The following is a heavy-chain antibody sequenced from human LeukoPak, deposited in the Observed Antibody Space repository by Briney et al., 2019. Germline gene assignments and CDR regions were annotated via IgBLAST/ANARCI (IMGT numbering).Heavy chain of an antibody. CDR1: GFIFSSYW. V-gene: IGHV3-7*04. CDR3: ARDKPALGSLHY. Sequence: GGSLRLSCAASGFIFSSYWMTWVRQAPGKGLEWVANIDHDGSEKYYVDSVKGRFTISRDNAKNSLYLQMNSLRAEDTAVYYCARDKPALGSLHYWGHGTLVTVSS. D-gene: IGHD1-14*01. J-gene: IGHJ4*03. CDR2: IDHDGSEK.